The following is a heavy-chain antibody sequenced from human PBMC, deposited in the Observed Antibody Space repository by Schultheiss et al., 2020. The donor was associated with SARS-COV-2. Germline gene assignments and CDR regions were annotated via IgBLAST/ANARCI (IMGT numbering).Heavy chain of an antibody. Sequence: SQTLSLTCTISGASITFSSWSWIRQPPGRGLEWIGYIHNGGNTKYNPPLKSRVTISLDTSKNQFSLQLNSVTPEDTAVYYCAREVLVVVPAAIGGFRWFDPWGQGTLVTVSS. CDR2: IHNGGNT. V-gene: IGHV4-59*12. CDR1: GASITFSS. J-gene: IGHJ5*02. D-gene: IGHD2-2*02. CDR3: AREVLVVVPAAIGGFRWFDP.